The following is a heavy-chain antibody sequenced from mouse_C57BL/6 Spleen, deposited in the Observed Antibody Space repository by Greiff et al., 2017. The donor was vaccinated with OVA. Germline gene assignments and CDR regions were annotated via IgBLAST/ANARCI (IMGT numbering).Heavy chain of an antibody. J-gene: IGHJ2*01. CDR2: ISYDGSN. CDR3: ASFPIYSGSSYNYFDY. Sequence: VKLQESGPGLVKPSQSLSLTCSVTGYSITSGYYWNWIRQFPGNKLEWMGYISYDGSNKYNPSLKNRISITRDTAKNQFFLKLNSVTTEDTATYYCASFPIYSGSSYNYFDYGGKGTNLTVSS. D-gene: IGHD1-1*01. V-gene: IGHV3-6*01. CDR1: GYSITSGYY.